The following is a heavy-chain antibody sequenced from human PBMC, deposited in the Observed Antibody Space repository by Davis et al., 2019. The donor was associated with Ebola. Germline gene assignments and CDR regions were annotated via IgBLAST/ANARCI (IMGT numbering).Heavy chain of an antibody. D-gene: IGHD5-18*01. CDR3: AKPDGSYGPDY. V-gene: IGHV3-21*04. CDR2: ISSSSSYI. CDR1: GFTFSNAW. J-gene: IGHJ4*02. Sequence: GESLKISCAASGFTFSNAWMSWVRQAPGKGLEWVSSISSSSSYIYYADSVKGRFTISRDNSKNTLYLQMNSLRAEDTAVYYCAKPDGSYGPDYWGQGTLVTVSS.